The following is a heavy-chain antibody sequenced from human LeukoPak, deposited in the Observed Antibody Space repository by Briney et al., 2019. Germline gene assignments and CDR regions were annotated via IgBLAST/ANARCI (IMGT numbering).Heavy chain of an antibody. J-gene: IGHJ6*03. CDR2: ISSSGSTI. CDR3: ARKRGYFYYMDV. V-gene: IGHV3-48*03. CDR1: AFTFSSYE. Sequence: GGSLRLSCATSAFTFSSYEMNWVRQAPGKGLEWVSYISSSGSTIYYADSVEGRFTISRDNAKNSLYLQMNSLRAEDTAVYYCARKRGYFYYMDVWGKGTTVTVSS.